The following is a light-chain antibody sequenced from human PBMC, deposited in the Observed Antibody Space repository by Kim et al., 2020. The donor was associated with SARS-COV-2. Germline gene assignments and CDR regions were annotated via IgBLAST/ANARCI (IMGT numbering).Light chain of an antibody. CDR3: SSYAGSNKMV. J-gene: IGLJ2*01. Sequence: GQSVTISCTGTSSDVGGYNYVSWYQQHPGKAPKLMIYEVSTRPSGVPDRFSGSKSGNTASLTVSGLQAEDEADYYCSSYAGSNKMVFGGGTQLTVL. CDR1: SSDVGGYNY. V-gene: IGLV2-8*01. CDR2: EVS.